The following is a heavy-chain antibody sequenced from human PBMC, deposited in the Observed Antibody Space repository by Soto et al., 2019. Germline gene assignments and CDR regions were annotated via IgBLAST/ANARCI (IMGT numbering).Heavy chain of an antibody. J-gene: IGHJ4*02. CDR2: IKHDTSEA. D-gene: IGHD3-16*02. CDR1: GFKFSNYW. Sequence: LRLSCAASGFKFSNYWMSWVRQAPGKGLEWVGNIKHDTSEAHYADSVKGRFTITRDNIKNFLFLQMNGLRADDTASYYCARDGLLFSGPYRPSRFDYWGLGTLVTVSS. CDR3: ARDGLLFSGPYRPSRFDY. V-gene: IGHV3-7*03.